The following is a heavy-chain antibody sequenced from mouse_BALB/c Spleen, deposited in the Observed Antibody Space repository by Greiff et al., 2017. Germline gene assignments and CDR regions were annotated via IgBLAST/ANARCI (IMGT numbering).Heavy chain of an antibody. J-gene: IGHJ2*01. Sequence: EVQLVESGPGLVKPSQSLSLTCSVTGYSITSGYYWNWIRQFPGNKLEWMGYISYDGSNNYNPSLKNRISITRDTSKNQFFLKLNSVTTEDTATYYCARGSTMITPYYWGQGTTLTVSS. CDR2: ISYDGSN. CDR3: ARGSTMITPYY. D-gene: IGHD2-4*01. CDR1: GYSITSGYY. V-gene: IGHV3-6*02.